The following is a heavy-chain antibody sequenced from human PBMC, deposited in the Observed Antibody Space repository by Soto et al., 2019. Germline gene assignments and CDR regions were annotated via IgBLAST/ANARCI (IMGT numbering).Heavy chain of an antibody. D-gene: IGHD5-18*01. J-gene: IGHJ6*03. CDR1: GFTFSSYS. CDR2: ISSSSSYI. Sequence: NPGGSLRLSCAASGFTFSSYSMNWVRQAPGKGLEWVSSISSSSSYIYYADSVKGRFTISRDNAKNSLYLQMNSLRAEDTAVYYCARDLTESSYVPSGVAKGYYMDVWGKGTTVTVSS. V-gene: IGHV3-21*01. CDR3: ARDLTESSYVPSGVAKGYYMDV.